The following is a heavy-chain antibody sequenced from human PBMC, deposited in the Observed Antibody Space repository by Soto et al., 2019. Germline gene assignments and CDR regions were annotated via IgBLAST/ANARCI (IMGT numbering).Heavy chain of an antibody. Sequence: ASVKVSCKASGGTFSSYAISWVRQAPGQGLEWMGGIIPIFGTANYAQKFQGRVTITADESTSTAYMELSSLRSEDTAVYYCASLNYYDSSGYNYYYYGMDVWGQGTTVTVSS. CDR3: ASLNYYDSSGYNYYYYGMDV. J-gene: IGHJ6*02. CDR2: IIPIFGTA. V-gene: IGHV1-69*13. D-gene: IGHD3-22*01. CDR1: GGTFSSYA.